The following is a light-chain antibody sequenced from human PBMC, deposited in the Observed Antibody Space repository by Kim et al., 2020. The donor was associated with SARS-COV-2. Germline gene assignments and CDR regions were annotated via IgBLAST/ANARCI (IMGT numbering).Light chain of an antibody. CDR1: QGVSSY. Sequence: PGERATLSCRASQGVSSYLAWYQQKPGQAPRLLIYDASNRATGIPARFSGSGSGTDFTLTISSLEPEDFAVYYCQQRSNWPPEITFGPGTKVDIK. CDR3: QQRSNWPPEIT. V-gene: IGKV3-11*01. J-gene: IGKJ3*01. CDR2: DAS.